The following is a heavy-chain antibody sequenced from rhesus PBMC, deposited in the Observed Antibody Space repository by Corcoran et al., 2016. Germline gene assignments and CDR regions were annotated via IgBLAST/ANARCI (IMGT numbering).Heavy chain of an antibody. V-gene: IGHV1-111*02. CDR1: GYTFTDYY. Sequence: EVQLVQSGAEVKKPGASVKISCKASGYTFTDYYLQGVRQVTGKVLEWMGRVDPADGEAMHAQKFQDRVTITADTSTDTAYMELSSLRSEDTVVYYCATGGYWGQGVLVTVSS. CDR3: ATGGY. J-gene: IGHJ4*01. CDR2: VDPADGEA.